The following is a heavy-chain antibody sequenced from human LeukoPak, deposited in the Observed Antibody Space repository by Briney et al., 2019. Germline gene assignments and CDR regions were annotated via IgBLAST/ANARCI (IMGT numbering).Heavy chain of an antibody. Sequence: SETLSLTCNVSGGSISSGDYYCSWIRQPPGQGLEWIGYIYHSGSTNYNPSLKSRVTISVDTSKNQFSLKLSSVTAADTAVYYCARHGNHVGGIQLWLSLDYWGQGTLVTVSS. CDR3: ARHGNHVGGIQLWLSLDY. V-gene: IGHV4-30-4*01. CDR2: IYHSGST. CDR1: GGSISSGDYY. D-gene: IGHD5-18*01. J-gene: IGHJ4*02.